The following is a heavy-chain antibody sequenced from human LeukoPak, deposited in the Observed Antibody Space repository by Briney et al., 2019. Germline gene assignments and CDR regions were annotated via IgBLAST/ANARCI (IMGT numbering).Heavy chain of an antibody. CDR2: INPNSGGT. CDR1: GYTFTGYY. D-gene: IGHD2-2*01. J-gene: IGHJ4*02. V-gene: IGHV1-2*02. Sequence: ASVKVSCTASGYTFTGYYMHWVRQAPGQGLEWMGWINPNSGGTNYAQKFQGRVTMTRDTSISTAYMELSRLRSDDTAVYYCARETIGYCSSTSCPYFDYWGQGTLVTVSS. CDR3: ARETIGYCSSTSCPYFDY.